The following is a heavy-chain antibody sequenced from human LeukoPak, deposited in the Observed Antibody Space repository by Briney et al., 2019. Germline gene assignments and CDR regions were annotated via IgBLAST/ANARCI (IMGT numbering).Heavy chain of an antibody. V-gene: IGHV6-1*01. D-gene: IGHD5-24*01. CDR1: GDSVSSNSVT. CDR2: TYYRSTWYN. CDR3: ASHVEMATNYYYYGMDV. Sequence: SQTLSLTCAISGDSVSSNSVTWNWIRQSPSRGLEWLGRTYYRSTWYNDYAVSVRGRITVNPDTSKNQFSLHLNSVTPEDTAVYYCASHVEMATNYYYYGMDVWGQGTTVTVSS. J-gene: IGHJ6*02.